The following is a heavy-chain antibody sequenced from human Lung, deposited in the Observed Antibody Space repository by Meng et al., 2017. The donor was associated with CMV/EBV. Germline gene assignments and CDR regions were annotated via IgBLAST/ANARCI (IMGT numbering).Heavy chain of an antibody. D-gene: IGHD2-2*01. CDR2: LYPGDPET. CDR1: GFTFTDYW. V-gene: IGHV5-51*01. Sequence: GGSLRLXCRGSGFTFTDYWIAWVRQMPGKGLEWVGTLYPGDPETRYNPSFQGQVTISADKSLSTAYLQWNSLKASDTAMYYCARHRALTSSWFSKCDVWGKGAXVTVSS. CDR3: ARHRALTSSWFSKCDV. J-gene: IGHJ4*02.